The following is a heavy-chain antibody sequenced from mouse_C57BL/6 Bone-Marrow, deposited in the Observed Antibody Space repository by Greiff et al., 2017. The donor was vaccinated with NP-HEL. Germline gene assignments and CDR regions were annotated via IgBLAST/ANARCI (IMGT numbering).Heavy chain of an antibody. J-gene: IGHJ2*01. Sequence: QVQLQQSGAELAKPGASVKLSCKASGYTFTSYWMHWVKQRPGQGLEWIGYINPSSGYTKYNQKFKDKATLTADKSSSTAYMQLSSLTYEDSAVYYCARWTVVARDYCDYWGQGTTLTVSS. V-gene: IGHV1-7*01. D-gene: IGHD1-1*01. CDR2: INPSSGYT. CDR1: GYTFTSYW. CDR3: ARWTVVARDYCDY.